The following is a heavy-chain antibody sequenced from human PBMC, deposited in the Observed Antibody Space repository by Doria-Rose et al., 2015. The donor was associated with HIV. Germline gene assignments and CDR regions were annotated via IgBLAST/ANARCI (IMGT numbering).Heavy chain of an antibody. D-gene: IGHD3-10*01. CDR3: ARFRPSRGIYYSLDV. CDR1: GGSISSYY. Sequence: CTVSGGSISSYYWNWIRQPPGKGLEWIGYIYSSGSTHYNSSLKSRVTISIDTSKNQFSLELSFVTAADTAVYYCARFRPSRGIYYSLDVWGKGTTVTVSS. CDR2: IYSSGST. J-gene: IGHJ6*03. V-gene: IGHV4-4*09.